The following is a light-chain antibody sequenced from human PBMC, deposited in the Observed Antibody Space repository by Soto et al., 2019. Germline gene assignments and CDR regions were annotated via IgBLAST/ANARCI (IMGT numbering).Light chain of an antibody. J-gene: IGLJ3*02. Sequence: QSVLTQPPSVSGAPGQRVTISCTGSSSNIGAGYDVHWYQQRPGTAPKLLIFGNINRPSGVPDRFSGSKSGTSASLAITGLQAEDEGDYYCAAWDDSLSGLWVFGGGTKLTVL. V-gene: IGLV1-40*01. CDR3: AAWDDSLSGLWV. CDR2: GNI. CDR1: SSNIGAGYD.